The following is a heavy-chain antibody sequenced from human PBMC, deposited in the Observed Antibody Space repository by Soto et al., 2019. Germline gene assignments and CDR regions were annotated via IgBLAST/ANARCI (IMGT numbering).Heavy chain of an antibody. J-gene: IGHJ4*01. V-gene: IGHV4-59*01. D-gene: IGHD4-17*01. Sequence: PSETLSLTCTVSGASIGSSYWSWIRQPPGKGLEWIGYIFYSGSTNYSPSLNSRVSISIDTSNSQFSLTLSSVTAADTAVYYCARVSTVTKIDYWGHGTLVTVSS. CDR1: GASIGSSY. CDR3: ARVSTVTKIDY. CDR2: IFYSGST.